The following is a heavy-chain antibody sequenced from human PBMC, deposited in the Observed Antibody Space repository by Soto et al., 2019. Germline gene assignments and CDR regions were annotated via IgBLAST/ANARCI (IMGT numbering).Heavy chain of an antibody. D-gene: IGHD6-6*01. V-gene: IGHV6-1*01. J-gene: IGHJ5*02. Sequence: SQTLSLTCAISGDSVSSNSAAWNWIGQSPSRGFEWLGRTYYRSRWYTEYASSVKSRITINPDTSKNQFSLQLNSVTPEDTAVYFCARDALEYSSSPNWFDPWGQGTQVTSPQ. CDR2: TYYRSRWYT. CDR1: GDSVSSNSAA. CDR3: ARDALEYSSSPNWFDP.